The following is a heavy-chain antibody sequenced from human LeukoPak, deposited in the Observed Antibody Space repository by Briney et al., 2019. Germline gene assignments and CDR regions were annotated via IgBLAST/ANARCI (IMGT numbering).Heavy chain of an antibody. CDR3: ARGMDGYDYYFDY. CDR2: INPNSGGT. Sequence: ASVKVSCKDSGYTFTGYYMHWVRQAPGQGLEWMGWINPNSGGTNYAQKYQGRVTMTRDTSISTAYMELSRLRSDDTAVYYCARGMDGYDYYFDYWGQGTLVTVSS. J-gene: IGHJ4*02. D-gene: IGHD5-12*01. CDR1: GYTFTGYY. V-gene: IGHV1-2*02.